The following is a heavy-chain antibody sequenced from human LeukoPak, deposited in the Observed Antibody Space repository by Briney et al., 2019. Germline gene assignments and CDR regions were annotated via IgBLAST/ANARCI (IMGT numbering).Heavy chain of an antibody. CDR2: IYYSGST. D-gene: IGHD3-16*01. CDR1: GGSISSYY. Sequence: SETLFLTCTVPGGSISSYYWSWIRQPPGKGLEWIGYIYYSGSTNYNPSLKSRVTISVDTSKNQFSLKRSSVTAADTAVYYCAGGGGGDHGFIDYWGQGTLVTVSS. CDR3: AGGGGGDHGFIDY. V-gene: IGHV4-59*13. J-gene: IGHJ4*02.